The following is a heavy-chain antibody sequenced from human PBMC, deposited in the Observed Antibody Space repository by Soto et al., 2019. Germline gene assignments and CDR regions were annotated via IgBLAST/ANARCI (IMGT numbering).Heavy chain of an antibody. CDR1: GGSISSSSYY. J-gene: IGHJ4*02. D-gene: IGHD4-4*01. Sequence: QLQLQESGPGLVKPSETLSLTCTVSGGSISSSSYYWGWIRQPPGKGLEWIGSIYYSGSTYYNPSLKSLVNISVDTSKNQFALKLSSVTAADTPVEYCASHYREYFDYWGPGNLVTVSS. CDR3: ASHYREYFDY. CDR2: IYYSGST. V-gene: IGHV4-39*01.